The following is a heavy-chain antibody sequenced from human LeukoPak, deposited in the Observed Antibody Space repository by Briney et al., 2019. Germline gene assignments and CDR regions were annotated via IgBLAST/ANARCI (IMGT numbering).Heavy chain of an antibody. CDR2: IYPGDSDT. J-gene: IGHJ5*02. CDR1: GYSFTSYW. D-gene: IGHD2-15*01. V-gene: IGHV5-51*01. CDR3: ARKGYCSGGSCYLGWFDP. Sequence: GESLKISCKGSGYSFTSYWIGWVRQMPGKGLEWMGIIYPGDSDTRYSLSFQGQVTTSADKSISTAYLQWSSLKASDTAMYYCARKGYCSGGSCYLGWFDPWGQGTLVTVSS.